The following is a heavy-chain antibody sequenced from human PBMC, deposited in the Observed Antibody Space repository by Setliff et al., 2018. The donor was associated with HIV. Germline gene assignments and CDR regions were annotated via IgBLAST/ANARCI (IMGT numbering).Heavy chain of an antibody. V-gene: IGHV1-2*05. J-gene: IGHJ1*01. CDR3: ARGGGIIDHGEEYFQH. D-gene: IGHD1-26*01. CDR1: GYTFTSYA. CDR2: INPNTGGT. Sequence: VASVKVSCKASGYTFTSYAMNWVRQAPGQGLGWMGRINPNTGGTNYAQKFQGRVTMTRDTSITTAYMEMTTLTSDDTVVYYCARGGGIIDHGEEYFQHWGQGTLVTVSS.